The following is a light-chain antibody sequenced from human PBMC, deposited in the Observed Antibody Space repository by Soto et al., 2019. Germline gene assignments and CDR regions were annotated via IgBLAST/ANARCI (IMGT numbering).Light chain of an antibody. V-gene: IGKV3-11*01. J-gene: IGKJ4*01. CDR3: QQRNPLT. Sequence: EIVMTQSPATLSVSPGERATLSCRASQSVSSNFAWYQQKPGQAPRLLIYDASNRATGIPARFSGGGSGTDFTLTISSLEPEDFAVYYCQQRNPLTFGGGTKVDIK. CDR2: DAS. CDR1: QSVSSN.